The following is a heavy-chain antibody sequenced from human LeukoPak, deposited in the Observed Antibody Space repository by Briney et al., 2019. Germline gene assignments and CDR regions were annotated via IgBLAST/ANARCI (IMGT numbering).Heavy chain of an antibody. J-gene: IGHJ4*02. CDR2: ISGSASST. V-gene: IGHV3-23*01. CDR1: GFTFSNYA. D-gene: IGHD3-22*01. Sequence: GGSLRLSCAASGFTFSNYAMSWVRQAPGKGLEWVSAISGSASSTYHADSVKGRFTISRDNSKNTLYLEMNSLRAEDTAMYYCARRAGDYSHPYDYWGQGTLVTVSS. CDR3: ARRAGDYSHPYDY.